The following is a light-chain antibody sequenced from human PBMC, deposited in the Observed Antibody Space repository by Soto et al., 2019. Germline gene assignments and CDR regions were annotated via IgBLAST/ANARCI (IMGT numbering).Light chain of an antibody. V-gene: IGKV3-20*01. CDR2: DAS. CDR3: QQFSSYPRP. Sequence: ESVLTQSPGTLSLSPGERATLSCRASQTVRNNYLAWYQQKPGQAPRSLIYDASSRATGIPDRFSGGGSGTDFTLTISRLEPEDFAVYYCQQFSSYPRPFGGGTKVDIK. J-gene: IGKJ4*01. CDR1: QTVRNNY.